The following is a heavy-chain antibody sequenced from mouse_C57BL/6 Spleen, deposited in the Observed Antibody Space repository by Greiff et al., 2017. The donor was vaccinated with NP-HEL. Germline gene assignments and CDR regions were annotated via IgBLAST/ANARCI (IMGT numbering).Heavy chain of an antibody. CDR1: GYTFTSYT. Sequence: QVQLKQSGAELARPGASVKMSCKASGYTFTSYTMHWVKQRPGQGLEWIGYINPSSGYTKYNQKFKDKATLTADKSSSTAYMQLSSLTSEDSAVYYCAREGYDYDYFFAYWGQGTLVTVSA. CDR2: INPSSGYT. V-gene: IGHV1-4*01. J-gene: IGHJ3*01. D-gene: IGHD2-4*01. CDR3: AREGYDYDYFFAY.